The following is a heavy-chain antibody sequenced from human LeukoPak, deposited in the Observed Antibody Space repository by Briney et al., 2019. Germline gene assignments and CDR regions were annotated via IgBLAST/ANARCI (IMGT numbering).Heavy chain of an antibody. CDR1: SDSISSYY. CDR3: ARDRGFCSGGSCYRWFDP. V-gene: IGHV4-59*01. Sequence: SETLSLTCTVSSDSISSYYWSWIRQPPGKGLELIGYIYYSGSTNYNPSLKSRVTISVDTSKNQFSLKLSSVTAADTAVYYCARDRGFCSGGSCYRWFDPWGQGTLVIVSS. J-gene: IGHJ5*02. CDR2: IYYSGST. D-gene: IGHD2-15*01.